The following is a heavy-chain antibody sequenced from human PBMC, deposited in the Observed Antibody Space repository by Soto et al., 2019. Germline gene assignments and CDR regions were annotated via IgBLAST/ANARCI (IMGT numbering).Heavy chain of an antibody. D-gene: IGHD6-13*01. V-gene: IGHV1-69*01. J-gene: IGHJ4*02. CDR3: ASGASRWYPYFFAS. CDR2: IIPYYNTR. Sequence: QAQVVQSGAEVRKPGSSVKLSCKSSEGTFNSYAIAWVRQAPGQGLDWMGGIIPYYNTRNYAQKFQDRVTITAEVSTNTVYMELSSLRSDDTAVYFCASGASRWYPYFFASWAQETLVTVSS. CDR1: EGTFNSYA.